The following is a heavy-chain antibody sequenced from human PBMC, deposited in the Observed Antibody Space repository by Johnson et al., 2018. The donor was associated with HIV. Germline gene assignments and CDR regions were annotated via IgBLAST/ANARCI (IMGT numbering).Heavy chain of an antibody. CDR2: INWNGGTI. D-gene: IGHD3-10*01. CDR3: AKDMVPWFGESPRACDGFDM. Sequence: VQLVESGGDLVQPGRSLRLSCVASGFTFNDYAMHWVRQAPGEGLEWVSGINWNGGTIYYADSVKGRFTISRDNAKKSLFLQMNSLRTEDTALYFCAKDMVPWFGESPRACDGFDMWGQGTLVTVSS. V-gene: IGHV3-9*01. CDR1: GFTFNDYA. J-gene: IGHJ3*02.